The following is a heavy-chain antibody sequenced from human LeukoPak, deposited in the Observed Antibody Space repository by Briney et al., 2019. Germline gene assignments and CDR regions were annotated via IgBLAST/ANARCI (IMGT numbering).Heavy chain of an antibody. J-gene: IGHJ4*02. CDR3: ARDGTSTDDY. V-gene: IGHV1-18*01. D-gene: IGHD2-2*01. CDR2: ISGNNDNP. CDR1: GYTFSNFG. Sequence: GASVRVSCKTSGYTFSNFGINWVRQAPGQGLEWMGWISGNNDNPNYGQEFQGRFTVTADSSTSTAYMELRNLRFDDTAVYCCARDGTSTDDYWGQGTLVTVSS.